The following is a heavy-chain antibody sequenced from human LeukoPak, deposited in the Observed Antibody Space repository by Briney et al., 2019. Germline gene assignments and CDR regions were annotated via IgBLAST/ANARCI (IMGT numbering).Heavy chain of an antibody. V-gene: IGHV3-64*01. J-gene: IGHJ6*03. CDR2: ISSSGGST. CDR1: GFTFSSYA. CDR3: ARVAAAGTYYYYYYMDV. Sequence: PGGSLILSCVASGFTFSSYAMHWVRQAPGKGLEYVSAISSSGGSTYYANSVKGRFTISRGNSKNTLYLQMGSLRAEDMAVYYCARVAAAGTYYYYYYMDVWGKGTTVTISS. D-gene: IGHD6-13*01.